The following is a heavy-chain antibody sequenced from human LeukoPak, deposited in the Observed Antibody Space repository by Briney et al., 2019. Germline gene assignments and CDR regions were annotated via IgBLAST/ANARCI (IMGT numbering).Heavy chain of an antibody. J-gene: IGHJ4*02. D-gene: IGHD3-10*01. Sequence: PGRSLRLSCAASGFTFSTYAMHWVRQAPGKGLEWVAVISYDGNNKYYADSVKARFTVSRDNSKNKLYLQMDSLRAEDTALYYCARDNYGSDYWGQGTLVTVSS. V-gene: IGHV3-30-3*01. CDR1: GFTFSTYA. CDR2: ISYDGNNK. CDR3: ARDNYGSDY.